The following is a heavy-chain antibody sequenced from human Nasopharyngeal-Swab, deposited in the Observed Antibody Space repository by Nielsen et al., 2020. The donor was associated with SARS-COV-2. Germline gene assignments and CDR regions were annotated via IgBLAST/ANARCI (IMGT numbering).Heavy chain of an antibody. J-gene: IGHJ4*02. CDR3: AQWEEATERNY. V-gene: IGHV4-59*12. CDR1: GASISTYY. D-gene: IGHD1-26*01. CDR2: ISYSGNP. Sequence: SETLSLTCTVSGASISTYYWSWIRQSPGTGLESIGCISYSGNPNYNPSLQSRVTISVDTSKNHLSLKLSSVTAADTAVYYCAQWEEATERNYWGQGTLVTVSS.